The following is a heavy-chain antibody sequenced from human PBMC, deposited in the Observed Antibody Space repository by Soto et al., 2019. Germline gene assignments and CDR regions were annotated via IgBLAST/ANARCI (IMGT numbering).Heavy chain of an antibody. V-gene: IGHV1-69*02. CDR2: IIPILGIA. CDR3: ASIGLKRGYYFDY. CDR1: GGTFSSYT. D-gene: IGHD6-25*01. Sequence: QVQLVQSGAEVKKPGSSVKVSCKASGGTFSSYTISWVRQAPGQGLEWMGRIIPILGIANYAQKFQGRVTITADKSTSTAYMELSSLRSEDTAVYYCASIGLKRGYYFDYWGQGTLVTVSS. J-gene: IGHJ4*02.